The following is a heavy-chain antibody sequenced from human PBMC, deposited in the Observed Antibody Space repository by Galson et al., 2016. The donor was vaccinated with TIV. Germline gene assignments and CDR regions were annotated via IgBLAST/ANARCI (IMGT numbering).Heavy chain of an antibody. D-gene: IGHD5/OR15-5a*01. CDR3: ARSPMSPFDL. CDR1: GGPFSGYY. V-gene: IGHV4-34*01. Sequence: ETLSLTCAVYGGPFSGYYWSWIRQTPGKGLEWIGEIDQSGNTRYNLSLKSRVTISLDMSKNQFSLKLTSVTAADTAMYYCARSPMSPFDLWGRGTLVTVPS. CDR2: IDQSGNT. J-gene: IGHJ2*01.